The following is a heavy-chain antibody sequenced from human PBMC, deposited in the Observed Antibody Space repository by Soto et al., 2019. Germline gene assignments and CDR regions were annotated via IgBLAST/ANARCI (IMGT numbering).Heavy chain of an antibody. D-gene: IGHD2-2*01. CDR2: ISSAGDSS. CDR3: ARVYCSTTTCHVQAFDP. Sequence: EVQLVESGGGLAQPGGSVRLSCAASGFTFSSYEMNWVRQAPGKTLEWVSYISSAGDSSYYADSVKSRFTISRDNTRNSLYLQMNSLRVEDTAVYYCARVYCSTTTCHVQAFDPWGQGTLVTVSS. V-gene: IGHV3-48*03. J-gene: IGHJ5*02. CDR1: GFTFSSYE.